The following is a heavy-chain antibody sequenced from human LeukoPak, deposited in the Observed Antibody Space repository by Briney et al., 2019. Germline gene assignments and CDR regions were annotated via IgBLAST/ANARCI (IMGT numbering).Heavy chain of an antibody. CDR3: AKEVLPRDYYDSSGPVDY. Sequence: GGSLRLSCAASGFTFNNFGIHWVRQALGKGLEWVAVISYDGSNKYYVDSVKGRFITSRDNSKKRVYLQMNSLRAEDTAGYYCAKEVLPRDYYDSSGPVDYWGQGTLVTVSS. V-gene: IGHV3-30*18. D-gene: IGHD3-22*01. CDR2: ISYDGSNK. CDR1: GFTFNNFG. J-gene: IGHJ4*02.